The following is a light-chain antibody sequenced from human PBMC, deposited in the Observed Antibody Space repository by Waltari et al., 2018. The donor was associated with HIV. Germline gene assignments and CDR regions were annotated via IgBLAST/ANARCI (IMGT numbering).Light chain of an antibody. V-gene: IGLV1-51*01. CDR2: DDN. Sequence: QSVLTQPPSVSAAAGQKVTISCSGRYYSVGHNYVSWYQQVPGTAPKLLIYDDNKRRSGIPDRFSGSKSDTSATLGITGLQTGDEADYYCRAWDSSLSAFVFGGGTK. J-gene: IGLJ2*01. CDR1: YYSVGHNY. CDR3: RAWDSSLSAFV.